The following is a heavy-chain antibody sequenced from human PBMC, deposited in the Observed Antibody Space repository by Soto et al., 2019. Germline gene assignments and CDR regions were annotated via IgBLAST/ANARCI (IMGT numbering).Heavy chain of an antibody. D-gene: IGHD6-13*01. CDR3: ARGSVAAKQRGYFDY. J-gene: IGHJ4*02. V-gene: IGHV3-30-3*01. CDR1: GFTFRNYA. Sequence: QVQVVESGGGVVQPGRSLRLSCAASGFTFRNYAMDWFRQAPGKGLEWVAVISYDGSNKYYADSVKGRFTISRDNSKNTLYLQINSLRGDDTAVYYCARGSVAAKQRGYFDYWGQGTLVTVSS. CDR2: ISYDGSNK.